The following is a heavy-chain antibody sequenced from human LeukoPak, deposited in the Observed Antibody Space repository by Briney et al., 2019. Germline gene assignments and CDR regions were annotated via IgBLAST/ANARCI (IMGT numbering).Heavy chain of an antibody. CDR1: GYSFTGHY. Sequence: ASVRVSCKASGYSFTGHYMHWVRQAPGQGLEWMGWINPKSGGTNYAQKFQGRVTMTRDTSISTAYMDMSSLRSDDTAVYYCARNLWFGESSDAFDMWGQGTMVTVSS. V-gene: IGHV1-2*02. CDR3: ARNLWFGESSDAFDM. CDR2: INPKSGGT. J-gene: IGHJ3*02. D-gene: IGHD3-10*01.